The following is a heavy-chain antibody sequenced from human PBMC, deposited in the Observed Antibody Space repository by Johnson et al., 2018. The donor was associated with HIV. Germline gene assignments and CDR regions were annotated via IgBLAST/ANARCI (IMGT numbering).Heavy chain of an antibody. V-gene: IGHV3-NL1*01. J-gene: IGHJ3*02. Sequence: QVQLVESGGGVVQPGKSLRLSCAASGFTFSSYGMHWVRQAPGKGLEWVSAVYSGGSTYYADSVKGRFTISRDNSKNTLYLQMSSRRAEDTAVYYCARGGGSSSWYQADAFDIWCQWTMVTVSS. CDR2: VYSGGST. D-gene: IGHD6-13*01. CDR1: GFTFSSYG. CDR3: ARGGGSSSWYQADAFDI.